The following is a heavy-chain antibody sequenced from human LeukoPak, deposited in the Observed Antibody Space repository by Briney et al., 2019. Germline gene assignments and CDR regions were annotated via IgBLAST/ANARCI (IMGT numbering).Heavy chain of an antibody. J-gene: IGHJ4*02. Sequence: SETLSLTCTVSGGSINSYYWSWIRQPAGKGLEWIGRIYSSGSTNYNPSLKSRVSMSVDTSKNQFSLKLTSVAAADTALYYCARGGKATVVTMWGQGILVTVSS. V-gene: IGHV4-4*07. CDR2: IYSSGST. CDR1: GGSINSYY. CDR3: ARGGKATVVTM. D-gene: IGHD4-23*01.